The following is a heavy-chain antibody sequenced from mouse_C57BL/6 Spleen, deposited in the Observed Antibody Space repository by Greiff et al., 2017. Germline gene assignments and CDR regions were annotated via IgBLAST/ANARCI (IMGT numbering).Heavy chain of an antibody. CDR3: ARSSDYDFYYAMDY. J-gene: IGHJ4*01. CDR2: IHPNSGST. CDR1: GYTFTSYW. Sequence: QVQLKQPGAELVKPGASVTLSCKASGYTFTSYWMHWVKQRPGQGLEWIGMIHPNSGSTNYNEKFKSKATLTVDKSSSTAYMQLSSLTSEDSAVYYCARSSDYDFYYAMDYWGQGTSVTVSS. D-gene: IGHD2-4*01. V-gene: IGHV1-64*01.